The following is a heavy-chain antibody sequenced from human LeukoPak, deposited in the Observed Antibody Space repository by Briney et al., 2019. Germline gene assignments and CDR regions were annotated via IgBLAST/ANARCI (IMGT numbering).Heavy chain of an antibody. V-gene: IGHV1-2*06. J-gene: IGHJ4*02. CDR1: GYTFTGYY. CDR3: AGQRITIFGVAMGAFDY. Sequence: ASVKVSCKASGYTFTGYYMHWVRQAPGQGLEWMGRINPNSGGTNYAQEFQGRVTMTRDTSISTAYMELSRLRSDDTAVYYCAGQRITIFGVAMGAFDYWGQGTLVTVSS. CDR2: INPNSGGT. D-gene: IGHD3-3*01.